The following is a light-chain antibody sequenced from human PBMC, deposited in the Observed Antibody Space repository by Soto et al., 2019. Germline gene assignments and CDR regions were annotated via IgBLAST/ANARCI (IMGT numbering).Light chain of an antibody. V-gene: IGLV2-23*01. Sequence: QSALTQPASVSGSPGQSITISCTGTGSDVGSYNLVSWYQQHPGKAPKLMIYEGSKRPSGVSNRFSGSRAGNTASLTISGLQAEEEADYYCCAYAGSVVFGGGTKLTVL. J-gene: IGLJ2*01. CDR2: EGS. CDR1: GSDVGSYNL. CDR3: CAYAGSVV.